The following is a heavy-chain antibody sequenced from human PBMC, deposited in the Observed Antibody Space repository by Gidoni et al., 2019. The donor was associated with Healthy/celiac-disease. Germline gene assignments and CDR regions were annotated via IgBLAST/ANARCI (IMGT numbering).Heavy chain of an antibody. D-gene: IGHD3-22*01. CDR2: IIPIFGTA. V-gene: IGHV1-69*01. Sequence: QVQLVQSGAEVKKPGSSVKVSCKASGGTFSSYAISWVRQAPGQGLEWMGGIIPIFGTANYAQKFQGRVTITADESTSTAYMELSSLRSEDTAVYYCARSMRDYYDSSGYGGKGAFDIWGQGTMVTVSS. CDR3: ARSMRDYYDSSGYGGKGAFDI. CDR1: GGTFSSYA. J-gene: IGHJ3*02.